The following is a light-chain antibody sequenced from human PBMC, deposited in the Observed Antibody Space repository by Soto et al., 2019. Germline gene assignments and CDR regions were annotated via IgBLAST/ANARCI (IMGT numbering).Light chain of an antibody. Sequence: EIVVTQSPATLSVSPGERATLSCRASQSVGNKVAWYQHKPGQAPRLIIYDISTRAVGVPARFSGSGYGTDFTLTISSLQSEDFAVYYCQQYNIWRSITFGQGTRLEIK. V-gene: IGKV3-15*01. J-gene: IGKJ5*01. CDR2: DIS. CDR3: QQYNIWRSIT. CDR1: QSVGNK.